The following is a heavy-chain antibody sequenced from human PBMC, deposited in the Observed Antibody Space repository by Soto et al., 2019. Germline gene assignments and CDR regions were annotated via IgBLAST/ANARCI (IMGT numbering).Heavy chain of an antibody. CDR1: GFAFGRYA. D-gene: IGHD6-19*01. CDR2: MGGSVDSK. V-gene: IGHV3-23*01. J-gene: IGHJ5*02. Sequence: EVQLLESGGGLVKPGGSLRLSCAASGFAFGRYALSWVRQAPGKGLEWVSAMGGSVDSKSYADSVKGRFTISRDDPKNTLFLEMTSARPEDTAIYFCARDQISGWYDNWGQGTLVTVSS. CDR3: ARDQISGWYDN.